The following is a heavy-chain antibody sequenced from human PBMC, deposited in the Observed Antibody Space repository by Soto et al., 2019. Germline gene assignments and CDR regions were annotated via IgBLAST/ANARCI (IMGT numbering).Heavy chain of an antibody. D-gene: IGHD6-13*01. CDR3: ARDPIAAAGTGLKNV. Sequence: RGSLRLSCAASGFTFSDYYMSWIRQAPGKGLEWVSYISSCGSTIYYADSVKGRFTISRDNAKNSLYLQMNSLRAEDTAVYYCARDPIAAAGTGLKNVWGKGTTVTVSS. V-gene: IGHV3-11*01. CDR1: GFTFSDYY. CDR2: ISSCGSTI. J-gene: IGHJ6*04.